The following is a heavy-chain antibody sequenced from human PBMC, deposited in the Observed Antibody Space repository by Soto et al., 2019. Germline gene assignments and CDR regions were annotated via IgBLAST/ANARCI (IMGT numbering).Heavy chain of an antibody. Sequence: EVQLVESGGGLVQPGRSLRLSCAASGFTFDDYAMHWVRQAPGKGLEWVSGIRWNSGSIGYADSVKGRFTISRDNAKNYLYLQMNSLRAEDTALYYCAKDLSGSYSNLFDYWGQGTLVTVSS. J-gene: IGHJ4*02. D-gene: IGHD1-26*01. CDR1: GFTFDDYA. CDR3: AKDLSGSYSNLFDY. V-gene: IGHV3-9*01. CDR2: IRWNSGSI.